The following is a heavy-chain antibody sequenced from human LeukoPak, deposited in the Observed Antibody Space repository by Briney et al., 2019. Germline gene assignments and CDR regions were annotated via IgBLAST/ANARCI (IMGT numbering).Heavy chain of an antibody. D-gene: IGHD3-10*01. J-gene: IGHJ4*02. CDR2: ISYDGNNK. V-gene: IGHV3-30*18. Sequence: GGSLRLSCAASGFTFSGYGMHWARQAPGKGLEWVAVISYDGNNKYYVDSVKGRFTISRDNSKKTLYLQMNSLRAEDTAVYYCAKDGSGSYDHFDYWGQGTLVTVSS. CDR3: AKDGSGSYDHFDY. CDR1: GFTFSGYG.